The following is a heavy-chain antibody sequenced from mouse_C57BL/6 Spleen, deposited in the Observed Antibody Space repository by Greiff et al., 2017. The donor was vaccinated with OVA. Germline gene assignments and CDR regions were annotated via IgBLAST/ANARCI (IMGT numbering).Heavy chain of an antibody. V-gene: IGHV2-2*01. CDR2: IWSGGST. CDR1: GFSLTSYG. D-gene: IGHD1-1*01. Sequence: QVQLQQSGPGLVQPSQSLSITCTVSGFSLTSYGVHWVRQSPGKGLEWLGVIWSGGSTDYNAAFISRLSISKDNSKSQVFYKMNSLQADDTAIYYCARHEYCGSSYSYYYAMDDWGQGTSVTVSS. CDR3: ARHEYCGSSYSYYYAMDD. J-gene: IGHJ4*01.